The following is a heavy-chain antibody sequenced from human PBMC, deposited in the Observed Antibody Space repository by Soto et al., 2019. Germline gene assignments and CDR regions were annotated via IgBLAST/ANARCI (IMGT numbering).Heavy chain of an antibody. V-gene: IGHV3-48*02. J-gene: IGHJ4*02. Sequence: LVESGGALVYPGGSLRLSCIASGFSSSDYSMNWVRQAPGKGLQWVSYISSSSDKTYYADSVKGRFTVSRDNAKNALFLEMNSLRDDDTATYYCARLPKGSLVTAWGQGTRVTVSS. D-gene: IGHD2-21*02. CDR3: ARLPKGSLVTA. CDR1: GFSSSDYS. CDR2: ISSSSDKT.